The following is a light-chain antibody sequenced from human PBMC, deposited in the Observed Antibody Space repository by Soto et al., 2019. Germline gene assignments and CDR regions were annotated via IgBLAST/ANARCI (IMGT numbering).Light chain of an antibody. CDR3: QQSYSTPST. J-gene: IGKJ2*01. V-gene: IGKV1-39*01. Sequence: DIQMTQSPSSLSASAGDRVTITCRASQSIRRYLNWYQQKPGKAPKLLIYAASSLQSGVPSRFSGSGSGTDFTLTISSLQPEDFATYDCQQSYSTPSTFGQGTKLEIK. CDR2: AAS. CDR1: QSIRRY.